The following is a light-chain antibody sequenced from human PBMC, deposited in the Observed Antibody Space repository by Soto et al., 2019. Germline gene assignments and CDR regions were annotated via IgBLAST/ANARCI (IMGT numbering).Light chain of an antibody. CDR2: VAS. CDR1: QSFSSSF. J-gene: IGKJ1*01. Sequence: EIVLTQSPGTLSLSPGERATLACRASQSFSSSFLAWYQQKHGQAPRLLIYVASSRATGIPDRFSGSGSGTDFTLTITSLEPEDLAVYYCQQYGSAPRTFGQGTTV. CDR3: QQYGSAPRT. V-gene: IGKV3-20*01.